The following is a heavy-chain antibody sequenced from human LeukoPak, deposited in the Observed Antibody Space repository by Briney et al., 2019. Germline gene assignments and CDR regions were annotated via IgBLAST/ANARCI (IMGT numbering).Heavy chain of an antibody. D-gene: IGHD2-15*01. J-gene: IGHJ4*02. V-gene: IGHV4-61*02. CDR1: GGSISSGSHY. Sequence: SQTLSLTCTVSGGSISSGSHYWSWIRQPAGKGLEWIGRIYTSGSTNYNPSLKSQVTISVDTSKNQFSLKLSSVTAADTAVYYCAREGYCSGGSCYSTPYWGQGTLVTVSS. CDR3: AREGYCSGGSCYSTPY. CDR2: IYTSGST.